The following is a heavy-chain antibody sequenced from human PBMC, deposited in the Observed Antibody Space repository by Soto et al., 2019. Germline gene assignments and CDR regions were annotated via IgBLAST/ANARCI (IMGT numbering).Heavy chain of an antibody. J-gene: IGHJ4*02. Sequence: SETLSLTCTVSGGSISSGGYYWSWIRQHPGKGLEWIGYIYYSGSTYYNPSLKSRVTISVDTSKNQFSLKLSSVTAADTAVYYCASYYDSSGYQVFDYWGQGTLVTVSS. V-gene: IGHV4-31*03. CDR1: GGSISSGGYY. D-gene: IGHD3-22*01. CDR2: IYYSGST. CDR3: ASYYDSSGYQVFDY.